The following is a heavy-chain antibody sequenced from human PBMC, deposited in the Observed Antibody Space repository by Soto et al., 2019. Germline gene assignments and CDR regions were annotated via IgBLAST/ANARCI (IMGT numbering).Heavy chain of an antibody. D-gene: IGHD2-15*01. J-gene: IGHJ6*03. Sequence: PSETLSLTCAVYGGSFSGYYWSWIRQPPGKGLEWIGEINHSGSTNYNPSLKSRVTISVDTSKNQFSLKLSSVTAADTAVYYCATKGYCSGGSCYEEPYYYYYYMDVWGKGTTVTVSS. CDR3: ATKGYCSGGSCYEEPYYYYYYMDV. CDR2: INHSGST. CDR1: GGSFSGYY. V-gene: IGHV4-34*01.